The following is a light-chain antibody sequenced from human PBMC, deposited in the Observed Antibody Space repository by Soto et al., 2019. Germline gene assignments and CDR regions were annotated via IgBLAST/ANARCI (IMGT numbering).Light chain of an antibody. CDR2: EVS. CDR1: SSDVGGYNY. V-gene: IGLV2-14*01. CDR3: SSYTSSSTHVV. J-gene: IGLJ2*01. Sequence: QSVLTQPASVSGSPGQSITISCTGTSSDVGGYNYVSWYQQHPGKAPKLMLYEVSNRPSGVSNRFSGSKSGNTASLTISGLQAEDEADYYCSSYTSSSTHVVFGGGTKVTVL.